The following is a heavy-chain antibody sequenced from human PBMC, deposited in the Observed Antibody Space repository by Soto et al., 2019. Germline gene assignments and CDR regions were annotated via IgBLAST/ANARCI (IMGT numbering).Heavy chain of an antibody. J-gene: IGHJ4*02. D-gene: IGHD6-19*01. V-gene: IGHV3-23*01. CDR2: IGGGGGST. Sequence: EVQLLESGGGLVQPGGSLRLSCAASGFTFSNYAMGWVRQAPGKGLEWVSAIGGGGGSTYYADSVKGRFTISRDNSKNTLYLQMNSLRVEDTAVYYCAKTTEAVAGTVYGYWGQGALVTVSS. CDR3: AKTTEAVAGTVYGY. CDR1: GFTFSNYA.